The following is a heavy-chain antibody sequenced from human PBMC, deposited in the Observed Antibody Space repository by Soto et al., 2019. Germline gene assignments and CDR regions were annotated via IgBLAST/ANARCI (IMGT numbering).Heavy chain of an antibody. V-gene: IGHV3-30*19. CDR3: ARLTRELMGAFDI. Sequence: GGSLRLSCAASGFTFSSYGMHLVRQAPGKGLEWVAVIWYDGSTIYYADSVKGRFTISRDNAKNSLYLQMNSLRSDDTAVYYCARLTRELMGAFDIWGQGTMVTVSS. CDR2: IWYDGSTI. CDR1: GFTFSSYG. J-gene: IGHJ3*02. D-gene: IGHD1-26*01.